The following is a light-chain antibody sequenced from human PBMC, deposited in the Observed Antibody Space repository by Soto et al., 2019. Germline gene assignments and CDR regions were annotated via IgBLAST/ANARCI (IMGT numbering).Light chain of an antibody. V-gene: IGKV3-20*01. CDR2: GTS. J-gene: IGKJ1*01. Sequence: EIVLTQSPGTLSLSPGERATLSCRASQSVSSSYLAWYQQKPGQAPRFLIYGTSSRATGIPDRFSGSGSGTDFTLTISRLEPEDFAVYYCQQYGSPGTFGQGTKVDIK. CDR1: QSVSSSY. CDR3: QQYGSPGT.